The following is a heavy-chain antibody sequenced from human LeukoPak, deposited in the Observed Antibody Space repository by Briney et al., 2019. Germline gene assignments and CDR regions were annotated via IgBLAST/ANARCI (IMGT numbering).Heavy chain of an antibody. Sequence: PGGSLRLSCAAPGFTFSSYAMHWVRQAPGKGLEYVSAISSNGGSTYYANSVKGRFTISRDNSKNTLYLQMGSLRAEDMAVYYCAREDVAGSHLYYYGMDVWGQGTTVTVSS. V-gene: IGHV3-64*01. CDR3: AREDVAGSHLYYYGMDV. CDR2: ISSNGGST. J-gene: IGHJ6*02. D-gene: IGHD6-19*01. CDR1: GFTFSSYA.